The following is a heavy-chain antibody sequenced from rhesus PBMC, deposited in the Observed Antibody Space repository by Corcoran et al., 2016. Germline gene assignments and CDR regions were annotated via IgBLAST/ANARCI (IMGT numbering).Heavy chain of an antibody. Sequence: QVQLQESGPGLVKPSETLSLTCAVSGGSISSGYYYWTWIRQAPGKGLEWIGYISYSGSTSYNPSLKSRVTISRDTSKNQFSLKLTSVTAADTAVYYCAREGDIVLVKSYWGQGVLVTVSS. CDR1: GGSISSGYYY. CDR2: ISYSGST. J-gene: IGHJ4*01. D-gene: IGHD2-8*01. CDR3: AREGDIVLVKSY. V-gene: IGHV4-122*02.